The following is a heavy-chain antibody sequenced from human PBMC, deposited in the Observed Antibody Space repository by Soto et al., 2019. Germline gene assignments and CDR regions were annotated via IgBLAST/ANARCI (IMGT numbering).Heavy chain of an antibody. J-gene: IGHJ4*02. CDR3: ARQVVDGTVAGSGSFDS. CDR2: IYYSGST. CDR1: GGSISSGDYY. Sequence: SETLSLTCTVSGGSISSGDYYWSWIRQPPGKGLEWIGYIYYSGSTYYNPSLKSRVTISVDTSKNQFSLKLSSVTAADTAVYYCARQVVDGTVAGSGSFDSWGQGTLVTVSS. D-gene: IGHD3-10*01. V-gene: IGHV4-30-4*01.